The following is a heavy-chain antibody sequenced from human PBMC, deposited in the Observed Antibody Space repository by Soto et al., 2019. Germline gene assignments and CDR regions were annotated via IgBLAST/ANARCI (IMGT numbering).Heavy chain of an antibody. CDR2: ISGSGGST. Sequence: EVQLLESGGGLVQPGGSLRLSCAASGFTFSSYAMSWVRQAPGKGLEWVSAISGSGGSTYYADSVKGRFTISRDNSKNTLYLQMNSLRAEDTAVYYCAKVWRPYPLYFYDSSGYYYGAVTPDYCGQGTLVTVSS. CDR1: GFTFSSYA. V-gene: IGHV3-23*01. D-gene: IGHD3-22*01. CDR3: AKVWRPYPLYFYDSSGYYYGAVTPDY. J-gene: IGHJ4*02.